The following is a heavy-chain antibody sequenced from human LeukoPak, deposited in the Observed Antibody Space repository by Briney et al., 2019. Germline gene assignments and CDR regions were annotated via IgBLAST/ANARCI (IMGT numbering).Heavy chain of an antibody. V-gene: IGHV7-4-1*02. CDR2: IDTDTGNP. CDR3: ARDGRDSRPSWFDP. D-gene: IGHD6-6*01. CDR1: GYTFTSYD. J-gene: IGHJ5*02. Sequence: ASVKVSCKASGYTFTSYDINWVRQATGQGLEWMGWIDTDTGNPTYAQGFTGRFVFSLDTSVSTAYMQISSLKAEDTAVYYCARDGRDSRPSWFDPWGQGTLVTVSS.